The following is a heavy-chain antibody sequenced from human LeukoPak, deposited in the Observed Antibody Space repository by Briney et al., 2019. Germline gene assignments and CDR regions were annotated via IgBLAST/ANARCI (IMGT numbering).Heavy chain of an antibody. CDR2: INTKTGTP. CDR1: GDTFSD. CDR3: ARRSPSADAFDI. J-gene: IGHJ3*02. V-gene: IGHV7-4-1*02. Sequence: ASVKVSCKAFGDTFSDMNWVRQAPGKGLEWMGWINTKTGTPTYAQGFTGRFVFSLDISVTTTYLQVSNLTAEDTAVYYCARRSPSADAFDIWGQGTMVTV.